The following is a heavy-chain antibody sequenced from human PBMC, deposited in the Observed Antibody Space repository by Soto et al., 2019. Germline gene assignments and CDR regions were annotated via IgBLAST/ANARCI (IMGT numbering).Heavy chain of an antibody. J-gene: IGHJ3*02. V-gene: IGHV1-8*01. D-gene: IGHD3-22*01. Sequence: EASVKVSCKASGYTFTSYDINWVRQATGQGLEWMGWMNPNSGNTGYAQKFQGRVTMTRNTSIRTEYMELRSLRSEDTAVYYCARGFRVYSYASSDAFDIWGQGTMVTVSS. CDR2: MNPNSGNT. CDR3: ARGFRVYSYASSDAFDI. CDR1: GYTFTSYD.